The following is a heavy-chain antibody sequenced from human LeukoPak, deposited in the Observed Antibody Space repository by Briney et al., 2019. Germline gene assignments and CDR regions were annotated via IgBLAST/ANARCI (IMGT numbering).Heavy chain of an antibody. J-gene: IGHJ3*01. CDR3: AREAGVKGLDV. CDR2: IMPDISES. CDR1: GYSFISNH. Sequence: APVKVSCKASGYSFISNHIYWVRQAPGQGLELMGWIMPDISESRSAQNFQGRVTMTWDTSITSAYMELGSLTSDDTAVYFCAREAGVKGLDVWGQGTMVTVSS. V-gene: IGHV1-2*02.